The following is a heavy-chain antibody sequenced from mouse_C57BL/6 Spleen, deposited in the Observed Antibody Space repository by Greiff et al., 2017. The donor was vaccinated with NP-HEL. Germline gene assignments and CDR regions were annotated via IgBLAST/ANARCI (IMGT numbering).Heavy chain of an antibody. CDR2: IHPNSGST. D-gene: IGHD1-1*01. Sequence: QVQLQQPGAELVKPGASVKLSCKASGYTFTSYWMHWVKQRPGQGLEWIGMIHPNSGSTNYNEKFKSKATLTVDKSSSTAYMQLSSLTSEDSAVYYCAILITTVVDYFDYWGQGTTLTVSS. V-gene: IGHV1-64*01. CDR1: GYTFTSYW. CDR3: AILITTVVDYFDY. J-gene: IGHJ2*01.